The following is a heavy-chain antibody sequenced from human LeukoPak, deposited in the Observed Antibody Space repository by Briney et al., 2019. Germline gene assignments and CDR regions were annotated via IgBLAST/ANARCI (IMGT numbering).Heavy chain of an antibody. V-gene: IGHV3-11*01. D-gene: IGHD4-23*01. CDR3: ARDGLTTVVTHDYYYMDV. Sequence: PGGSLRLSCAASGFTFSDYYMSSIRQAPGKGLEWVSYISSSGSTIYYADSVKGRFTISRDNSKNTLYLQMNSLRAEDTAVYYCARDGLTTVVTHDYYYMDVWGKGTTVTVSS. CDR2: ISSSGSTI. CDR1: GFTFSDYY. J-gene: IGHJ6*03.